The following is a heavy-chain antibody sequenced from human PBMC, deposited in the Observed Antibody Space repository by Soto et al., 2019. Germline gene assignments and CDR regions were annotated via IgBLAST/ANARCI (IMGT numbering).Heavy chain of an antibody. CDR3: ATTWDYYGSGSYSLYYLGY. Sequence: GASVKVSCKASGGTFSSYAISWVRQSPGQGLEWMGGIIHIFGTANYAQKFQGRVTITADESTSTAYMELSSLRSEDTAVYYCATTWDYYGSGSYSLYYLGYWRKGTLVTVST. J-gene: IGHJ4*02. CDR2: IIHIFGTA. CDR1: GGTFSSYA. V-gene: IGHV1-69*13. D-gene: IGHD3-10*01.